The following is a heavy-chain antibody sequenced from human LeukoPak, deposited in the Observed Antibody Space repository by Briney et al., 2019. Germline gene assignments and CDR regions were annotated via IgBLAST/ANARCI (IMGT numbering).Heavy chain of an antibody. CDR3: ARDSKPPGYPDY. CDR2: IKQDGSEK. D-gene: IGHD3-9*01. J-gene: IGHJ4*02. CDR1: GFTFSRYW. V-gene: IGHV3-7*01. Sequence: GGSLRLSCAASGFTFSRYWMSWVRQAPGKGREWVANIKQDGSEKCYVDSVKGRFTIPRDNAKNTLYLHMNSLRAEDTAVYYCARDSKPPGYPDYGGQGTLVTVS.